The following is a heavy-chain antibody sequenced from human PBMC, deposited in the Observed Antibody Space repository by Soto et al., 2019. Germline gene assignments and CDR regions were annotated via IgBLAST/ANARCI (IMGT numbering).Heavy chain of an antibody. J-gene: IGHJ6*02. D-gene: IGHD1-26*01. CDR1: GDSVSNNRAA. V-gene: IGHV6-1*01. Sequence: SPTLSLTCAISGDSVSNNRAAWNWIRQSPSRGLEWLGRTYFRAKWFNDYAVSVKSRISINPDTSKNQISLQLKSVTPDDTAVYYCGRDDLPLGYGMDVWGQGTSVTVSS. CDR2: TYFRAKWFN. CDR3: GRDDLPLGYGMDV.